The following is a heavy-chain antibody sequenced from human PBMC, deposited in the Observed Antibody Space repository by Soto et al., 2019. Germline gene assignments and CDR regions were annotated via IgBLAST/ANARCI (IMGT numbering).Heavy chain of an antibody. V-gene: IGHV4-30-4*01. CDR3: ASYYGSGRRVFDY. J-gene: IGHJ4*02. CDR2: IFYSGST. Sequence: QVQLQESGPGLVKPSQTLSLTSTVSGGSISSGDYYWSWIRQPPGKGLEWIGYIFYSGSTFYNPSLKSRVTISLDTSKDQFSLKLNSVTAADTAVYYCASYYGSGRRVFDYWGQGTLVTVSS. CDR1: GGSISSGDYY. D-gene: IGHD3-10*01.